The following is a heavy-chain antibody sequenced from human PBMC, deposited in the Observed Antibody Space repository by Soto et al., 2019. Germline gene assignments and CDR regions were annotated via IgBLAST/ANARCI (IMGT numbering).Heavy chain of an antibody. D-gene: IGHD6-19*01. CDR2: INQNGGVT. CDR1: GFTFMSSF. V-gene: IGHV3-7*03. Sequence: EVQLVESGGGLVQPGGSLRLSCVASGFTFMSSFMGWVRQAPGKGLEWVANINQNGGVTYYVDSVEGRFTIFRDNAKDSLYLQMHSLRAEDTALYYCARYYRGSGRYFFDYCGQGTLVTVSS. CDR3: ARYYRGSGRYFFDY. J-gene: IGHJ4*02.